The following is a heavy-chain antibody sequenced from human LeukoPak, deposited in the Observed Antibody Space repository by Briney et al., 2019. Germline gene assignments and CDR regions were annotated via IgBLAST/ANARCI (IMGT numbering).Heavy chain of an antibody. CDR1: GFTFSKFW. CDR3: AKDLRGVVVVPAAPGS. J-gene: IGHJ5*02. Sequence: GGSLRLSCLVSGFTFSKFWMSWVRQAPGRGLEWVANIHPEGNEKYHVESVKGRFTIPRDNAKNLLFLQMNGLRVEDTAVYYCAKDLRGVVVVPAAPGSWGQGTLVTVSS. D-gene: IGHD2-2*01. CDR2: IHPEGNEK. V-gene: IGHV3-7*01.